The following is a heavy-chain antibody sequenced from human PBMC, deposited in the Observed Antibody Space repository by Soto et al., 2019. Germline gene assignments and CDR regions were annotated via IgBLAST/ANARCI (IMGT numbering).Heavy chain of an antibody. D-gene: IGHD3-16*01. V-gene: IGHV5-51*01. CDR3: VRPSEAGFGGVVDY. J-gene: IGHJ4*02. CDR2: IYPGDSDT. Sequence: PGESLKISCKGSGYSFTSYWIGWVCQMPGKGLEWMGIIYPGDSDTRYTQSFQGQVTISADKSIDTTYLQWSSLKASDTAIYYCVRPSEAGFGGVVDYWGQGTLVTVSA. CDR1: GYSFTSYW.